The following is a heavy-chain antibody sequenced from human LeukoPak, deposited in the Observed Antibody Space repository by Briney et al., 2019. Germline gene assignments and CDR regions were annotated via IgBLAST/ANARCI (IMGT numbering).Heavy chain of an antibody. Sequence: GGSLRLSCAASGFTFRSSWMSWVRQAPGKGLEWVANIKQDGSEKYYVDSVKGRFTISRDNAKNSLYLQMNSLRAEDTAVYYCARAGVRWPDAFDIWGQGTMVTVSS. CDR2: IKQDGSEK. CDR1: GFTFRSSW. J-gene: IGHJ3*02. D-gene: IGHD4-23*01. CDR3: ARAGVRWPDAFDI. V-gene: IGHV3-7*01.